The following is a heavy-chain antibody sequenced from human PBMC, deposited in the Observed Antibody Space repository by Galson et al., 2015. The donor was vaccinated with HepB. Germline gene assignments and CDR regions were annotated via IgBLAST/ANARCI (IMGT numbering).Heavy chain of an antibody. V-gene: IGHV1-3*01. CDR1: GYTFTSYA. D-gene: IGHD5-12*01. CDR3: ARDYLWTESGYGSYAFDI. Sequence: SVKVSCKASGYTFTSYAMHWVRQAPGQRLEWMGWINAGNGNTKYSQKFQGRVTITRDTSASTAYMELSSLRSEDTAVYYCARDYLWTESGYGSYAFDIWGQGTMVTVSS. CDR2: INAGNGNT. J-gene: IGHJ3*02.